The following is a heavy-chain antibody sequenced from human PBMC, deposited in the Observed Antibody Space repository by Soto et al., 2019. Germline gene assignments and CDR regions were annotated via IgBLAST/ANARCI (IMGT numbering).Heavy chain of an antibody. CDR1: GFTFSSFG. D-gene: IGHD3-22*01. Sequence: GGSLRLSCAASGFTFSSFGMHWVRQAPGKGLEWVAVIWYDGSNKYYADSVKGRFTISRDNSKNTLYLQMNSLRAEDMAVYYCARDGSSGQYYFDYWGQGTLVTVSS. V-gene: IGHV3-33*01. J-gene: IGHJ4*02. CDR3: ARDGSSGQYYFDY. CDR2: IWYDGSNK.